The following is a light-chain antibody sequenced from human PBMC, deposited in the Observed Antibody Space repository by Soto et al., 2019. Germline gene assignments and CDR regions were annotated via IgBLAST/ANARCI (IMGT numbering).Light chain of an antibody. Sequence: EIVLTQSPGTLAFSPGERGTLSCRASQSVSSSYLAWYQQKPGQAPRLLIYGASSRATGIPARFSGSGSGTEFTLTISSLQSEDFAVYYCQQYNSWSPITFGQGTRLEIK. J-gene: IGKJ5*01. V-gene: IGKV3-15*01. CDR3: QQYNSWSPIT. CDR2: GAS. CDR1: QSVSSSY.